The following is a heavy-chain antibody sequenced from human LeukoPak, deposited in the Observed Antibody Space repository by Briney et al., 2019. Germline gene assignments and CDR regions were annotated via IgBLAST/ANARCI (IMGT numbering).Heavy chain of an antibody. D-gene: IGHD3-10*01. Sequence: GGTLRLSCAASEFTFSNYGMSWVRQAPGKGLEWVSSISGSGDSTYYADSVKGRFTTSRDNSKNTLYLQMNSLRAEDTAVYYCAKDRGIISDYWGQGTLVTVSS. J-gene: IGHJ4*02. CDR3: AKDRGIISDY. V-gene: IGHV3-23*01. CDR1: EFTFSNYG. CDR2: ISGSGDST.